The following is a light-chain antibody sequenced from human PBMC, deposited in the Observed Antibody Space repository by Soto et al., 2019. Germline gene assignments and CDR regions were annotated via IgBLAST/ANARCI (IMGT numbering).Light chain of an antibody. CDR1: QSVTGW. V-gene: IGKV1-5*01. CDR3: QQLESYPST. Sequence: DIQMTQSPSTLSASVGDTLTVTCGASQSVTGWLAWYQQKTGEAPKLLIYDASALQRGVPSRFRGSGSGTDFTLTISRLQPEDFETYYCQQLESYPSTFGGGTKVDIK. CDR2: DAS. J-gene: IGKJ4*01.